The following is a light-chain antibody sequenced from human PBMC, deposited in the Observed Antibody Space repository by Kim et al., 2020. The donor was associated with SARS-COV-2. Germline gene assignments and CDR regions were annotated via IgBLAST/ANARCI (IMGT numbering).Light chain of an antibody. CDR2: AAS. J-gene: IGKJ4*01. V-gene: IGKV1-39*01. CDR3: QQSNSTPLT. Sequence: ASVGDRVTITCRASQSISTNLNWYQQKSGKAPKLLIYAASSLQGGVPSRFSGSGSGTDFTLTISSLQPEDSATYYCQQSNSTPLTLGGGTKVDIK. CDR1: QSISTN.